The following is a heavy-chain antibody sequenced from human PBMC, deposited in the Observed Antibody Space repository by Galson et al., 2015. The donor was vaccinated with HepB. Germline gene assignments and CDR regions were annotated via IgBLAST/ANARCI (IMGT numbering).Heavy chain of an antibody. V-gene: IGHV3-33*08. CDR2: IWYDGSNK. D-gene: IGHD3-9*01. Sequence: SLRLSCAASGFTFSSYGMHWVRQAPGKGLEWVAVIWYDGSNKYYADSVKGRFTISRDNSKNTLYLQMNSLRAEDTAVYYCARDRPSPYYDILTGYRFYYYYGMDVWGQGTTVTVSS. CDR1: GFTFSSYG. CDR3: ARDRPSPYYDILTGYRFYYYYGMDV. J-gene: IGHJ6*02.